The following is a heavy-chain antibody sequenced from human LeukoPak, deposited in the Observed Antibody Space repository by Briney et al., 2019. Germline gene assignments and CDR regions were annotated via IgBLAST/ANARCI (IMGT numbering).Heavy chain of an antibody. V-gene: IGHV4-4*02. CDR2: INHSGST. J-gene: IGHJ4*02. D-gene: IGHD5-18*01. Sequence: SGTLSLTCAVSGGSIKSNNWWSWIRQPPGKGLEWIGEINHSGSTNYNPSLKSRVTISVDTSKNQFSLKLSSVTAADTAVYYCARGARYSYGYVDYWGQGTLVTVSS. CDR3: ARGARYSYGYVDY. CDR1: GGSIKSNNW.